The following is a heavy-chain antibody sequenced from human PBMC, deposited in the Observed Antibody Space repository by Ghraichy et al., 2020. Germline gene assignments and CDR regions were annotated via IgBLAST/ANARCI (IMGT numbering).Heavy chain of an antibody. V-gene: IGHV4-59*01. CDR2: IHYSGST. CDR1: GGSISSYY. Sequence: SQTLSLTCTVSGGSISSYYWSWIRQPPGKGLEWIAYIHYSGSTNHNPSLKSRLTISVDTSKNQFSLKLSSVTAADTAVYYCARLRDFWSGYYAFDIWGQGTMVTVSS. D-gene: IGHD3-3*01. CDR3: ARLRDFWSGYYAFDI. J-gene: IGHJ3*02.